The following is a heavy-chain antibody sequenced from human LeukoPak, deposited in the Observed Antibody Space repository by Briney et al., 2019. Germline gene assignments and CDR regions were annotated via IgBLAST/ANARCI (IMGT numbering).Heavy chain of an antibody. V-gene: IGHV3-13*04. Sequence: GGSLKLSCEASGFNFSSYDMHWVRQATGKGPESVSVIGTSGDTYYAGSVKGRFTISRENAKNSLYLQMNSLTAGDTAVYFCSRVGSSGWPNCFDSWGQGTLVTVSS. CDR1: GFNFSSYD. CDR3: SRVGSSGWPNCFDS. J-gene: IGHJ4*02. CDR2: IGTSGDT. D-gene: IGHD6-19*01.